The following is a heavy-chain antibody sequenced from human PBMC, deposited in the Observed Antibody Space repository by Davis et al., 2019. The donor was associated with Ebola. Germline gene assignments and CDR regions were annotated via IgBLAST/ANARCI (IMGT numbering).Heavy chain of an antibody. CDR3: ARDGGTWWFDP. D-gene: IGHD3-16*01. Sequence: SVKVSCKASGGTFSNYAISWVRQAPGQGLDWMGGIIPVFGIPKYAQKLQGRVTMTTDTSTSTVYMDLRSLSSDDTAVYYCARDGGTWWFDPWGQGTLVTVSS. V-gene: IGHV1-69*10. J-gene: IGHJ5*02. CDR1: GGTFSNYA. CDR2: IIPVFGIP.